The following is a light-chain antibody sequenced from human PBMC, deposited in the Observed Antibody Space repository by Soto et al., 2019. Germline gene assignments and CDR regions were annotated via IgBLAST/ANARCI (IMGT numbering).Light chain of an antibody. J-gene: IGKJ2*01. CDR3: MQAPRWPYT. CDR1: QSLVYSDGKTY. Sequence: DVVMTQSPLSLPVTLGQPASISCRSSQSLVYSDGKTYLSWFQQRPGQSPRPLLYKVSNRDSGVPDRFSGGGSGTDFTLKISGVEADDVGVYYCMQAPRWPYTFGQGTKLEI. CDR2: KVS. V-gene: IGKV2-30*01.